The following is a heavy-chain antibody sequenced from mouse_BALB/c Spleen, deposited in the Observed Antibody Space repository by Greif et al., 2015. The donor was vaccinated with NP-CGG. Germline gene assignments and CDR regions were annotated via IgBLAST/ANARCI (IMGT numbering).Heavy chain of an antibody. CDR2: MIPSTGYT. V-gene: IGHV1-7*01. J-gene: IGHJ4*01. Sequence: QVQLQHSGDELANPGASVKMSCKTSVYTCTSYWMRWVKQRPGQGLEWIGYMIPSTGYTEYNQKFKDKATLTADKSSSTSYMQLSSLTSEDSAVYYCASSYYYGSSYYAMDYWGQGTSVTVSS. CDR1: VYTCTSYW. D-gene: IGHD1-1*01. CDR3: ASSYYYGSSYYAMDY.